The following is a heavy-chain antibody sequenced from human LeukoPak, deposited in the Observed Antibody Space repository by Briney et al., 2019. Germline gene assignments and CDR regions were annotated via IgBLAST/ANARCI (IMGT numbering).Heavy chain of an antibody. J-gene: IGHJ4*02. CDR1: GFTFSSYA. CDR3: ARDPFESYYFDY. V-gene: IGHV3-30-3*01. CDR2: ISYDGSNK. Sequence: PGGSLRLSCAASGFTFSSYAMHWVRQAPGKGLEWVAVISYDGSNKYYADSVKGRFTISRDNSKNTLYLQMNSLRAEDTAVYYCARDPFESYYFDYWGQGTLVTVSS. D-gene: IGHD3-10*01.